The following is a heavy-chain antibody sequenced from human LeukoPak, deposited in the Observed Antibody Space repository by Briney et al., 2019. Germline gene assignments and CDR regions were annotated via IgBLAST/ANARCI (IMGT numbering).Heavy chain of an antibody. CDR2: INPSGGST. Sequence: AASVKVSCKASGYTFTSYYMHWVRQAPGQGLEWMGIINPSGGSTSYAQKFQGRVTMTRDTSTSTVYMELSSLRSEDTAVYYCARGGVGHGGFPANHYDYWGQGTLVTVSS. CDR3: ARGGVGHGGFPANHYDY. V-gene: IGHV1-46*01. J-gene: IGHJ4*02. D-gene: IGHD1-14*01. CDR1: GYTFTSYY.